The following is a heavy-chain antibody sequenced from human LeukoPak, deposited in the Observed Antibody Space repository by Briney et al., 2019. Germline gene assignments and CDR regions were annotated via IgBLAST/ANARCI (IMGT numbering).Heavy chain of an antibody. V-gene: IGHV4-59*08. CDR3: ARHGSRDSSGYYYGGSDAFDI. CDR2: IYYSGST. D-gene: IGHD3-22*01. CDR1: GGSISSYY. J-gene: IGHJ3*02. Sequence: SETLSLTCTVSGGSISSYYWSWIRQPPGKGLEWIGYIYYSGSTNYNPSLKSRVTISVDTSKNQFSLKLSSVTAADTAVYYCARHGSRDSSGYYYGGSDAFDIWGQGTMVTVSS.